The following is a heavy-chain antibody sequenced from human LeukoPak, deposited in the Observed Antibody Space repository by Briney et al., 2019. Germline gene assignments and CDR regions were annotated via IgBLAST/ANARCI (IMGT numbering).Heavy chain of an antibody. J-gene: IGHJ4*02. CDR3: ARVEPIRLLVDY. D-gene: IGHD3-3*01. CDR2: INSDGSST. Sequence: PGGSLRLSCAASGFTFSSYWMHWVRQAPGKGLVWVSRINSDGSSTTYVDSVKGRFTISRDNAKNTLYLQMNSLRAEDTAVYYCARVEPIRLLVDYWGQGTLVTVSS. V-gene: IGHV3-74*01. CDR1: GFTFSSYW.